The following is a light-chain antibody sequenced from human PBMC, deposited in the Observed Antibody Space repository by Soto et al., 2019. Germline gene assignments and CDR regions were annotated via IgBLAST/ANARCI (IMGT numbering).Light chain of an antibody. CDR2: GAS. V-gene: IGKV3-20*01. CDR3: QQYGTSQGA. CDR1: QSVSSSN. Sequence: EVVLTQSPGTLSLSPGERASLSCRASQSVSSSNLAWYQHKPGQAPRLLIYGASRRATGITDRFRGSGSGTDFTLTISTLEPDDFAVYYCQQYGTSQGAFGGGTKVEIK. J-gene: IGKJ4*01.